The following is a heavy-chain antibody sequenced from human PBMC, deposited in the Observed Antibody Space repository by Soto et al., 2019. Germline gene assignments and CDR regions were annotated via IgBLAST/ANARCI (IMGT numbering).Heavy chain of an antibody. Sequence: QLQLQESGPGLVKPSETLSLTCTVSGGSISSSSYYWGWIRQPPGKGLEWIGSIYYSGSTYYNPSLKSRVTIAVDTSKNQFPLKLSSVTAADTAVYYCCSVLLWFGEYRPNFDYWGQGTLVTVSS. V-gene: IGHV4-39*01. CDR1: GGSISSSSYY. CDR3: CSVLLWFGEYRPNFDY. J-gene: IGHJ4*02. CDR2: IYYSGST. D-gene: IGHD3-10*01.